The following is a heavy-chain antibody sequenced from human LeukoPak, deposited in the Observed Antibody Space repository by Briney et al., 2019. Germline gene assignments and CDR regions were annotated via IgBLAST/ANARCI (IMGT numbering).Heavy chain of an antibody. V-gene: IGHV4-34*01. CDR1: GGSISSYY. D-gene: IGHD2-15*01. CDR2: INHSGST. J-gene: IGHJ6*02. Sequence: PSETLSLTCTVSGGSISSYYWSWIRQPPGKGLEWIGEINHSGSTNYNPSLKSRVTISVDTSKNQFSLKLSSVTAADTAVYYCARAGVAENYYYYGMDVWGQGTTVTVSS. CDR3: ARAGVAENYYYYGMDV.